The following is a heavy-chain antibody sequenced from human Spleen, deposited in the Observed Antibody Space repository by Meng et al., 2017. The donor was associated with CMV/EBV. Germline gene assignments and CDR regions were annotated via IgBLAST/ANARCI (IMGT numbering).Heavy chain of an antibody. J-gene: IGHJ4*02. CDR2: TYYRSKWYN. CDR3: AREPTTEPGESYFDY. D-gene: IGHD4-17*01. CDR1: GDSVSSNSAA. Sequence: SQTLSLTCAISGDSVSSNSAAWNWIRQSPSRGLEWLGRTYYRSKWYNDYAVSVKSRITINPDASKNQFSLQLNSVTPEDTAVYYCAREPTTEPGESYFDYWGQGTLVTVSS. V-gene: IGHV6-1*01.